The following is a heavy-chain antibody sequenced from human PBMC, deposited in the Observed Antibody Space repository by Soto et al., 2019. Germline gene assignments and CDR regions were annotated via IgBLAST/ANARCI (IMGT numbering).Heavy chain of an antibody. CDR1: GGTFSSYA. Sequence: QVQLVQSGAEVKKPGSSVKVSCKASGGTFSSYAISWVRQAPGQGLEWMGGIIPIFGTANYAQKFQGRVTIPADKSTSTAYMELSSLRSEDTAVYYCARGTQLAHQPPSTLGIQLWLSDGMDVWGQGTTVTVSS. V-gene: IGHV1-69*06. J-gene: IGHJ6*02. CDR3: ARGTQLAHQPPSTLGIQLWLSDGMDV. CDR2: IIPIFGTA. D-gene: IGHD5-18*01.